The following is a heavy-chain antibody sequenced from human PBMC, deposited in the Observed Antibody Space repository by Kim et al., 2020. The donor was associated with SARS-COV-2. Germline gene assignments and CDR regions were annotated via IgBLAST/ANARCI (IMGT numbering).Heavy chain of an antibody. CDR1: GGSFSGYY. Sequence: SETLSLTCAVYGGSFSGYYWSWIRQPPGKGLEWIGEINHSGSTNYNPSLKSRVTISVDTSKNQFSLKLSSVTAADTAVYYCATSRIQLWLWDAFDIWGQGTMVTVSS. J-gene: IGHJ3*02. CDR2: INHSGST. D-gene: IGHD5-18*01. CDR3: ATSRIQLWLWDAFDI. V-gene: IGHV4-34*01.